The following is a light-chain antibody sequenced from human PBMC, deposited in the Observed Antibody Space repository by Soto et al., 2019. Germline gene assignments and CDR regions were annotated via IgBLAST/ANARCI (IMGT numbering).Light chain of an antibody. V-gene: IGKV3-20*01. Sequence: EIVLTQSPGTLSLSPGERATLSCRASQSVSSSYLAWYQQKPGQAPRLLIYGASSRATGIPDRFSGSGSGTDFPLTISRLEPEDFAMYYCQHYGSSPMPFGQGTKVEIK. CDR2: GAS. CDR1: QSVSSSY. CDR3: QHYGSSPMP. J-gene: IGKJ2*01.